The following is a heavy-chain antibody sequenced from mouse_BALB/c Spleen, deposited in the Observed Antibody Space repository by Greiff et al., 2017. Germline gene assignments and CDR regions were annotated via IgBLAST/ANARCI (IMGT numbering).Heavy chain of an antibody. V-gene: IGHV5-12-2*01. J-gene: IGHJ3*01. CDR1: GFTFSSYT. CDR3: ARRGGNSWFAY. CDR2: ISNGGGST. Sequence: EVMLVESGGGLVQPGGSLKLSCAASGFTFSSYTMSWVRQTPEKRLEWVAYISNGGGSTYYPDTVKGRFTISRDNAKNALYLQMSSLKSEDTAMYYCARRGGNSWFAYWGQGTLVTVSA. D-gene: IGHD2-1*01.